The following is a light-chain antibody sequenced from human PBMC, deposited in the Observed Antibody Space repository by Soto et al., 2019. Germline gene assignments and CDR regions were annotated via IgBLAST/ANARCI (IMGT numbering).Light chain of an antibody. J-gene: IGKJ1*01. Sequence: EIVLTQSPATLSLSPGERATLSCRASQSVSSYLAWYQQKPGQAPRLLIYDASNRATGTPARFSGSGSGTDFTLTISSLEPGDFAVYYCQQRSNWPRTFGQGTKVDIK. CDR2: DAS. CDR1: QSVSSY. V-gene: IGKV3-11*01. CDR3: QQRSNWPRT.